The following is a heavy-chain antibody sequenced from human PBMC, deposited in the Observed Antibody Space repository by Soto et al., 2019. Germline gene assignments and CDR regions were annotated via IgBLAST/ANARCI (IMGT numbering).Heavy chain of an antibody. CDR3: ARGPYSSSWYWFAP. CDR1: GYTFTSYA. J-gene: IGHJ5*02. D-gene: IGHD6-13*01. V-gene: IGHV1-3*01. CDR2: INAGNGNT. Sequence: VQLVQSGAEVKKPGASVKVSCKSSGYTFTSYAMHWVRQAPGQRIEWMGWINAGNGNTKYSQKFQGRVTITRDTSASKAYMELSSLRSEDTAVYYCARGPYSSSWYWFAPWGQGTLVTVSS.